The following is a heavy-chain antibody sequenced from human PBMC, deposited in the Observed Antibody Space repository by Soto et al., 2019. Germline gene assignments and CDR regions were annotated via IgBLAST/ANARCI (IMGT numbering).Heavy chain of an antibody. J-gene: IGHJ5*02. D-gene: IGHD2-15*01. Sequence: QVQLVQSGAEVKKPGASVRVSCKASGYTFTSYGISWVRQAPGQGLEWMGWISGYNGNTNYAQKLQGRVPMTKDTSTSTANMELWSVRSDDTAVYYCARGYCSGGSCYTGWFDPWGQGTLLTVSS. CDR1: GYTFTSYG. V-gene: IGHV1-18*01. CDR3: ARGYCSGGSCYTGWFDP. CDR2: ISGYNGNT.